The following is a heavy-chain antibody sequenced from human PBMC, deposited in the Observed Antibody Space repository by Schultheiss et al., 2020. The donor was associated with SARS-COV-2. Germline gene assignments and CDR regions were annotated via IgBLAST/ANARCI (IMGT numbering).Heavy chain of an antibody. CDR1: GGTFSSYA. J-gene: IGHJ4*02. Sequence: ASVKVSCKASGGTFSSYAINWVRQATGQGLEWMGWMNPNSGNTGYAQKFQGRVTMTRNTSISTAYMELSSLRSEDTAVYYCARGFSTGTQDYWGQGTLVTVSS. V-gene: IGHV1-8*02. CDR3: ARGFSTGTQDY. D-gene: IGHD1-1*01. CDR2: MNPNSGNT.